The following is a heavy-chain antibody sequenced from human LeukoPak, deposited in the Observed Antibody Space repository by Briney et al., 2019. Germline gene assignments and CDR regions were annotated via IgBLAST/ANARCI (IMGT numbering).Heavy chain of an antibody. D-gene: IGHD3-22*01. CDR3: AMRKPYDSSGPFDY. V-gene: IGHV1-3*01. J-gene: IGHJ4*02. CDR2: INAGNGNT. CDR1: GYTFTNYD. Sequence: ASVKVSCKASGYTFTNYDINWVRQAPGQGLEWMGWINAGNGNTKYSQKFQGRVTITRDTSASTAYMELSSLRSDDTAMYYCAMRKPYDSSGPFDYWGQGTLVTVSS.